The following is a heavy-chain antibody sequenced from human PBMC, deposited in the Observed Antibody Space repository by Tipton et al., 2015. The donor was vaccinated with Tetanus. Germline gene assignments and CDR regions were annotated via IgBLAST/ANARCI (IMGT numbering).Heavy chain of an antibody. D-gene: IGHD5-12*01. J-gene: IGHJ4*02. CDR1: GGSVSGGDYH. CDR2: SHYSGRT. V-gene: IGHV4-61*08. Sequence: TLSLTCTVSGGSVSGGDYHWSWIRQPPGKGLEWIGYSHYSGRTSSNPSLKSRVTISLDTSKNQFSLKLTSVTAADTAVYYCASRGYSGGRQIEYSCGQGAPVSVSS. CDR3: ASRGYSGGRQIEYS.